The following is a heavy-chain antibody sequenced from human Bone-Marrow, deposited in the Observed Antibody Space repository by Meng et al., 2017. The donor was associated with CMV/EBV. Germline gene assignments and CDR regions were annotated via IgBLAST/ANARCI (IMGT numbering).Heavy chain of an antibody. J-gene: IGHJ6*02. Sequence: GESLKISCAASGFTFSSYWMSWVRPAPGKGLEWVANIKQDGSEKYYVDSVKGRFTISRDNAKNSLYLQMNSLRAEDTAVYYCARDRSRYCSSTSCRYGMDVWGQGNTVTVAS. CDR2: IKQDGSEK. V-gene: IGHV3-7*01. CDR1: GFTFSSYW. CDR3: ARDRSRYCSSTSCRYGMDV. D-gene: IGHD2-2*01.